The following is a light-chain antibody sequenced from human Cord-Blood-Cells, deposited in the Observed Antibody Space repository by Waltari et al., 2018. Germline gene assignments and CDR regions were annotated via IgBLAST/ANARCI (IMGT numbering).Light chain of an antibody. V-gene: IGLV3-21*04. CDR3: QVWDSSSEHYV. J-gene: IGLJ1*01. Sequence: SYVLTQPPSVSVAPGKTARITCGGNHIGSKSVHWYQQKPGQAPVLVIYYDSDRPSGIPERCSGSNSGNTATLTISRVEAGDEADYYCQVWDSSSEHYVFGTGTKVTVL. CDR2: YDS. CDR1: HIGSKS.